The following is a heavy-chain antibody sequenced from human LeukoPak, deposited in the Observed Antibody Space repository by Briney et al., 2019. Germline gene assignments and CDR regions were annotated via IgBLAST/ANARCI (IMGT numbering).Heavy chain of an antibody. CDR2: VSSYNGNT. Sequence: SVKVSCPASPYTLTTYGIRWARQAPGQGLEWMGWVSSYNGNTNYPQKPQGRLPMTPETSTTTAYMELRSLRSDATAVYYCARDRYYGSGSDYYFDYWGQGTLVTVSS. V-gene: IGHV1-18*04. CDR1: PYTLTTYG. CDR3: ARDRYYGSGSDYYFDY. D-gene: IGHD3-10*01. J-gene: IGHJ4*02.